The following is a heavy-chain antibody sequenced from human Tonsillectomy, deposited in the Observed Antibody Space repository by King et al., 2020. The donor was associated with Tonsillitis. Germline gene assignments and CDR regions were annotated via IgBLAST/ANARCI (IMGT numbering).Heavy chain of an antibody. CDR3: ARDTFLWLGAFDI. J-gene: IGHJ3*02. CDR2: ISYDGSNK. Sequence: VQLVESGGGVVQPGRSLRLSCAASGFTFSSYDMHWVRQAPGKGLEWVAVISYDGSNKYYADSVKGRFTISRDNSKNTLYLQMNSLRAEDTAVYYCARDTFLWLGAFDIWGQGTMVTASS. V-gene: IGHV3-30*04. CDR1: GFTFSSYD. D-gene: IGHD3-10*01.